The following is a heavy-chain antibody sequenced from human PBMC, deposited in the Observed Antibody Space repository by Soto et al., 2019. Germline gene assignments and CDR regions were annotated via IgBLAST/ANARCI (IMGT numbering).Heavy chain of an antibody. V-gene: IGHV3-23*01. CDR3: GWGDRDGSRSPASYYYSGLDV. Sequence: DVQVLESGGDLVQPGGSLRLSCAASGFTFNSYAMSWVRQAPGKGLEWVSSVSAGGDMTYYSDSVKGRFTISIDNANNALFLQMSSRRTEHTLLYYCGWGDRDGSRSPASYYYSGLDVWGQGTTVTVS. CDR1: GFTFNSYA. D-gene: IGHD3-10*01. J-gene: IGHJ6*02. CDR2: VSAGGDMT.